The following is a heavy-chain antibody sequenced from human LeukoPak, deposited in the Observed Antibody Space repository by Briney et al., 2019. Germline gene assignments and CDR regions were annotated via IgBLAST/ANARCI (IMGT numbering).Heavy chain of an antibody. CDR2: VCHSGSS. Sequence: PSETLPLTCSVSGYSISSHYCWGWIRQPPGKGLEWIGSVCHSGSSFYNPSLKSRLAISVDTSKNQFSLNLNSVTAADTAVYFCARDEGSAYPFDYWGQGTLVTVSS. V-gene: IGHV4-38-2*02. CDR3: ARDEGSAYPFDY. D-gene: IGHD3-22*01. CDR1: GYSISSHYC. J-gene: IGHJ4*02.